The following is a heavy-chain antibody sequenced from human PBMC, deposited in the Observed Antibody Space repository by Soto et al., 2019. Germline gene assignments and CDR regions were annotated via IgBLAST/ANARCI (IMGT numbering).Heavy chain of an antibody. J-gene: IGHJ2*01. V-gene: IGHV3-53*04. CDR3: ARHRGVRYNTWYFDL. D-gene: IGHD1-1*01. CDR2: SYSTGGT. Sequence: EVQVVESGGGLVQPGGSLRLSCAASGFSVSTNDLSWVRQAPGKGLEWVSMSYSTGGTYFADSVKGRFTISRHNSDNTLSLQMNSLRPDDTAVYYWARHRGVRYNTWYFDLWGRGTLVTVSS. CDR1: GFSVSTND.